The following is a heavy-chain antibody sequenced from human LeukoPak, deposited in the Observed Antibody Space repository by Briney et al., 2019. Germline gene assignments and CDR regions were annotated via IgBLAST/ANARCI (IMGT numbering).Heavy chain of an antibody. CDR2: IWYDGSNQ. CDR1: GVTFSSYG. CDR3: AKGHSPAPLEH. Sequence: GGSLRLSCTASGVTFSSYGMHWVRHAPGKGLEWVAVIWYDGSNQQYEDSVKCRFTISSYNCGNTVLLQMNSLTPEDTAVYYCAKGHSPAPLEHWGLGTLVTVSS. J-gene: IGHJ1*01. V-gene: IGHV3-33*06. D-gene: IGHD5-18*01.